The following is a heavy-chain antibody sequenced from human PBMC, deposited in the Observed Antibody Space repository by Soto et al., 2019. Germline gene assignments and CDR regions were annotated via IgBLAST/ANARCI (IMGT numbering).Heavy chain of an antibody. Sequence: ASVKVSCKASGYTFTSYGISWVRQAPGQGLEWMGWISAYNGNTNYAQKLQGRVTMTTDTSTSTAYMELRSLRSDDTAVYYCARATIFGVVNRVFDYYYYYMDVWGKGTTVTVSS. V-gene: IGHV1-18*01. CDR1: GYTFTSYG. CDR2: ISAYNGNT. D-gene: IGHD3-3*01. CDR3: ARATIFGVVNRVFDYYYYYMDV. J-gene: IGHJ6*03.